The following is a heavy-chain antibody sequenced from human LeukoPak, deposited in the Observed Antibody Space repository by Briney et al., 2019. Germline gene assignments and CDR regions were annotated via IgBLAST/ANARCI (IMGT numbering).Heavy chain of an antibody. CDR1: GFTFGTYW. D-gene: IGHD3-16*01. Sequence: PGGSLRLSCGASGFTFGTYWMHWVRQTPGKGLVWVSRIKYDGSSTNYADSVKGRFTISRDNAKNTLYLQMNSLRAEDTAVYYCTRRGAASDAFDIWGQGTMVTVSS. V-gene: IGHV3-74*01. J-gene: IGHJ3*02. CDR3: TRRGAASDAFDI. CDR2: IKYDGSST.